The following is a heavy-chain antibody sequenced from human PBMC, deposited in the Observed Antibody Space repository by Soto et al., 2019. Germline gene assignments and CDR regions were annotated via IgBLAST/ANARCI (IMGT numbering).Heavy chain of an antibody. D-gene: IGHD3-22*01. Sequence: VQLVKSGAEVKKPGASVKISCKASGYTFTTNFIHWIRQAPGQGLEWVGIISPGGGTTVYAQKFQGRVTMTRDTSTSTVYLELRSLSSEDTAVFYCARAHYDSDAFDFWGQGSMVIVSS. J-gene: IGHJ3*01. CDR3: ARAHYDSDAFDF. CDR1: GYTFTTNF. CDR2: ISPGGGTT. V-gene: IGHV1-46*03.